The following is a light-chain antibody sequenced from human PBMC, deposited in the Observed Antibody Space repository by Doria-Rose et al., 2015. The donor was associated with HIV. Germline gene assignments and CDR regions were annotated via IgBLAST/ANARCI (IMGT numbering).Light chain of an antibody. J-gene: IGKJ1*01. V-gene: IGKV3-20*01. CDR1: QRVKSSY. Sequence: TQSPGTLSLSPGERATLSCRASQRVKSSYLAWYQQKPGQAPRLLIYDGSTRATGIPDRFSASGSGTDFTLTINRLEPEDSALYYCHQYGTSWTFGQGTKVEI. CDR2: DGS. CDR3: HQYGTSWT.